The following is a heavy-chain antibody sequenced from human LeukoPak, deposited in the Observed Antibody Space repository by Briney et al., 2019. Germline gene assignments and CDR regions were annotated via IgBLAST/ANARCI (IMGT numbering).Heavy chain of an antibody. CDR1: GFTFSTYT. Sequence: GGSLRLSCAASGFTFSTYTMNWVRQAPGKGLEWVSSISGDSSYIYYADSVKGRFTISRDNAKNSLYLQMNSLRAEDTAVYYCAREKGSSGYPYYFDYWGQGTLVTVSS. J-gene: IGHJ4*02. CDR3: AREKGSSGYPYYFDY. D-gene: IGHD3-22*01. V-gene: IGHV3-21*01. CDR2: ISGDSSYI.